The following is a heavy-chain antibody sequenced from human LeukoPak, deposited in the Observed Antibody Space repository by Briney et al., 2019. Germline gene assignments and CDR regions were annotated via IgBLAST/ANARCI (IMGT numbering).Heavy chain of an antibody. D-gene: IGHD1-26*01. CDR3: ARDGGGPLFP. Sequence: SEALSLTCTVSGGSIRTYYWSWIRQPAGKGLEWIGRIFTSGSTNYNPSLKSRVTMSLDTTKNQFSLKLSSVTAADTAVYYCARDGGGPLFPWGQGTLVTVSS. CDR2: IFTSGST. CDR1: GGSIRTYY. V-gene: IGHV4-4*07. J-gene: IGHJ5*02.